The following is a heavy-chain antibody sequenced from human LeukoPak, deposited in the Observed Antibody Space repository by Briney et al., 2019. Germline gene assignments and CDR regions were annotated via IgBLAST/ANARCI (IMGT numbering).Heavy chain of an antibody. J-gene: IGHJ5*02. CDR1: GFTFSSYW. CDR2: INSDGSDT. D-gene: IGHD2-21*02. V-gene: IGHV3-74*01. Sequence: PGGSLRLSCAASGFTFSSYWMHWVRQAPGKGPEWVSHINSDGSDTSYTDSVKGRFTISRDNAKNTVYLQMNSLRAEDTAVYYCSRDQLSYCDGDCPWGQGTLVTVSS. CDR3: SRDQLSYCDGDCP.